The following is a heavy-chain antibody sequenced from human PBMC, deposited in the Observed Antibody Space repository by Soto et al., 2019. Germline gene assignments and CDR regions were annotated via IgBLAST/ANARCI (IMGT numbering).Heavy chain of an antibody. J-gene: IGHJ5*02. CDR2: IYYSGST. CDR1: GGSISSGGYY. Sequence: QVQLQESGPGLVKPSQTLSLTCTVSGGSISSGGYYWSWIRQHPGKGLEWIGYIYYSGSTYYNPSLKSRVTISVDTSKHQFSLKLSSVTAADTAVYYCARALGGGFGVVMSYNWFDPWGQGTLVTVSS. D-gene: IGHD3-3*01. V-gene: IGHV4-31*03. CDR3: ARALGGGFGVVMSYNWFDP.